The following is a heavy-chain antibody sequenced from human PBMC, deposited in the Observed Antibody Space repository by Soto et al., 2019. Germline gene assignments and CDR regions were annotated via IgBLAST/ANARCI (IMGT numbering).Heavy chain of an antibody. CDR2: IYYSGST. D-gene: IGHD2-15*01. CDR1: GGSISSYY. CDR3: ARWGLGPYCSGGSCYLGYYYYGMDV. Sequence: SETLSLTCTVSGGSISSYYWSWIRQPPGKGLEWIGYIYYSGSTNYNPSLKSRVTISVDTSKNQFSLKLSSVTAADTAVYYCARWGLGPYCSGGSCYLGYYYYGMDVWGQGTTVTVS. J-gene: IGHJ6*02. V-gene: IGHV4-59*12.